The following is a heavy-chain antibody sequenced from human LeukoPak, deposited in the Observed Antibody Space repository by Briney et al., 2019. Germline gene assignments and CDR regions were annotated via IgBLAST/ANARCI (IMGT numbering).Heavy chain of an antibody. D-gene: IGHD5-18*01. CDR2: ISGSGGST. CDR1: GFTFSSYA. CDR3: ARGSDLASYNELEY. Sequence: GGSLRLSCAASGFTFSSYAMSWVRQAPGKGLEWVSAISGSGGSTYYADSVKGRFTVSRDNSKNTLYLHMKSLGAEDTATYYCARGSDLASYNELEYWGQGTLVTVSS. V-gene: IGHV3-23*01. J-gene: IGHJ4*02.